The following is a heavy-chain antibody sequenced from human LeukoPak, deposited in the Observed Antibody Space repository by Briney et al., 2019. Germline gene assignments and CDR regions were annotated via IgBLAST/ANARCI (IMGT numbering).Heavy chain of an antibody. D-gene: IGHD6-13*01. CDR2: IYSGGET. CDR1: GVSVSSNF. V-gene: IGHV3-66*01. Sequence: GGSLRLSCAASGVSVSSNFMIWVRQAPGKGLEWVSLIYSGGETSYADSVKGTFSISRDNSKNTLYLQMNSLRVEDTAVYYCTRDPPAVAINTYAWGQGTLVTVSS. J-gene: IGHJ5*02. CDR3: TRDPPAVAINTYA.